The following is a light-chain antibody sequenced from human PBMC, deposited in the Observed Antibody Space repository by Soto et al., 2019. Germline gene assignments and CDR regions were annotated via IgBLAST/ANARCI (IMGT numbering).Light chain of an antibody. CDR2: ATN. Sequence: QSVLTQPPSASGTPGQRVIVSCSGSGSNIGRANINWYQQLPGEAPKLLIYATNRRPSGVPDRFSGSKSGTSASLAISGLHSEDEADYYCAGWDDSLKGWVFGGGTKLTVL. CDR1: GSNIGRAN. CDR3: AGWDDSLKGWV. J-gene: IGLJ3*02. V-gene: IGLV1-44*01.